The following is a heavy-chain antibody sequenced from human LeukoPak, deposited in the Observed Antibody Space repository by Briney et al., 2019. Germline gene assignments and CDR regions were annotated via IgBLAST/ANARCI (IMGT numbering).Heavy chain of an antibody. J-gene: IGHJ5*02. CDR3: ASSVGDSRSSNWFGP. V-gene: IGHV3-66*01. CDR1: GFTVSSNY. Sequence: PGGSLRLSCAASGFTVSSNYMTWVRQAPGKGLEWASVIYSGGTTYYADSVKGRFIISRDNSKNTLYLQMNSLRAEDTAVYYCASSVGDSRSSNWFGPWGQGTLVTVSS. D-gene: IGHD6-6*01. CDR2: IYSGGTT.